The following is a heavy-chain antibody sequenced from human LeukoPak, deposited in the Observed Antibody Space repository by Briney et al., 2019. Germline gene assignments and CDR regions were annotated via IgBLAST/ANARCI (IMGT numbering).Heavy chain of an antibody. CDR3: AKSVVVVPAAIRSFDY. CDR2: ISGSGGTT. D-gene: IGHD2-2*01. Sequence: GGSLRLSCAASGFTFGSYAMSWVRQAPGEGLEWVSAISGSGGTTYYADSVKGRFTISRDDSKKTLYLQMNSLRAEDTAVYYCAKSVVVVPAAIRSFDYWGQGTLVTVSS. CDR1: GFTFGSYA. J-gene: IGHJ4*02. V-gene: IGHV3-23*01.